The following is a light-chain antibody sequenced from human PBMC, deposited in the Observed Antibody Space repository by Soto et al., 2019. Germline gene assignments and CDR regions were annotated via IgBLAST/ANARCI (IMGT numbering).Light chain of an antibody. CDR1: QSVSTN. J-gene: IGKJ2*01. CDR3: QQYNDWPSNT. V-gene: IGKV3-15*01. CDR2: GAS. Sequence: EIVLTQSPATLPVSPGERATLSCRASQSVSTNLAWYQQKPGQAPRLLIYGASTRAPGFPARFTGSGSGTDFTLTIRSLQSEDFAVYYCQQYNDWPSNTFGQGTKLEIK.